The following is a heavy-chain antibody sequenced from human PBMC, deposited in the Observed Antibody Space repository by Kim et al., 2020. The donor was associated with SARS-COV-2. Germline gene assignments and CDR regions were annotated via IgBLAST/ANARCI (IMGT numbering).Heavy chain of an antibody. D-gene: IGHD5-18*01. J-gene: IGHJ3*02. CDR2: ISYDGSNK. CDR3: ATLHMGYSYGSDDAFDI. Sequence: GGSLRLSCAASGFTFSSYAMHWVRQAPGKGLEWVAVISYDGSNKYYADSVKGRFTISRDNSKNTLYLQMNSLRAEDTAVYYCATLHMGYSYGSDDAFDIWGQGTMVTVSS. V-gene: IGHV3-30*04. CDR1: GFTFSSYA.